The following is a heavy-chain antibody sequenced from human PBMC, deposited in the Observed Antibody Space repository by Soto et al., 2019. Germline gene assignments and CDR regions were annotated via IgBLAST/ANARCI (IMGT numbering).Heavy chain of an antibody. CDR2: INRSGST. Sequence: QVQLQQWGAGLLKPSETLSLTCAVYGGSLSGYYWSWIRQPPGKGLEWIGEINRSGSTNYIPSLKSRVIISVDTSKHQFSLKLSSVTAADTAVYYCARGLLGGAATWGQGPLVTVSS. CDR3: ARGLLGGAAT. D-gene: IGHD3-16*01. CDR1: GGSLSGYY. V-gene: IGHV4-34*01. J-gene: IGHJ5*02.